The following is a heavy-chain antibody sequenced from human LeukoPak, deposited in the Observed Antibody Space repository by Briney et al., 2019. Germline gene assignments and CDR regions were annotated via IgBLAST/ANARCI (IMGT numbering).Heavy chain of an antibody. Sequence: GASVKVSCKASGGTFSSYAISWVRQAPGQGLEWMGGIIPIFGTANYAQKFQGRVTITADESTSTAYMELSSLRSEDTAVYYCASLLLAYCGGDCFEYFQHWGQGTLVTVSS. V-gene: IGHV1-69*13. CDR3: ASLLLAYCGGDCFEYFQH. CDR2: IIPIFGTA. CDR1: GGTFSSYA. D-gene: IGHD2-21*02. J-gene: IGHJ1*01.